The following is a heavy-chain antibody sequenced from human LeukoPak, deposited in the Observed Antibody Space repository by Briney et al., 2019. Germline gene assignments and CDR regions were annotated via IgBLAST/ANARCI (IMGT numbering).Heavy chain of an antibody. D-gene: IGHD3-3*01. CDR1: GFTFRSYA. Sequence: GRSLRLSCVASGFTFRSYAMHWVRQAPGKGLEWVAVISSHGSSKYFADSVKGRFTISRDNSKNTLYLQMNSLSAEDTAVYYCVTDRDFWSGYPFDYWGQGTLVTVSS. CDR2: ISSHGSSK. CDR3: VTDRDFWSGYPFDY. J-gene: IGHJ4*02. V-gene: IGHV3-30*04.